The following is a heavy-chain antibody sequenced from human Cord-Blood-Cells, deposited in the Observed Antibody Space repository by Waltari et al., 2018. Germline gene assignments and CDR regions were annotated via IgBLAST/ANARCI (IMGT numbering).Heavy chain of an antibody. D-gene: IGHD6-13*01. V-gene: IGHV1-69*09. Sequence: QVQLVQSGAEVKKPGSSVKVSCKASGGTFSSYAISWVRQAPGQGLEWMGRIIPILGIANYAQKFQGRVTITADKSTSTAYMELSSLRSEDTAVYYCARDMGRGSSWYSYFDYWGQGTLVTVSS. CDR2: IIPILGIA. J-gene: IGHJ4*02. CDR3: ARDMGRGSSWYSYFDY. CDR1: GGTFSSYA.